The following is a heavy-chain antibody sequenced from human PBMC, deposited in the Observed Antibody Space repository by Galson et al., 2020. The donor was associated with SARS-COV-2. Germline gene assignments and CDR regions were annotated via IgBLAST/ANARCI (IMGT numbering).Heavy chain of an antibody. CDR2: TYYRSQWST. V-gene: IGHV6-1*01. D-gene: IGHD6-13*01. CDR1: GHSVSRHSAA. J-gene: IGHJ3*02. CDR3: AGRVAGAGSLHI. Sequence: SPTLSHPCAISGHSVSRHSAAWNWRSQSPSRGIEWLGRTYYRSQWSTDYAVSVKRRITINPDTSKNQYSLQLNSVTPEDTAIYHCAGRVAGAGSLHIWGQGTMVIVSS.